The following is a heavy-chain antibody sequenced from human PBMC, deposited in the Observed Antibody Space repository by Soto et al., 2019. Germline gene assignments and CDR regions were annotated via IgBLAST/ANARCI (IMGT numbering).Heavy chain of an antibody. D-gene: IGHD3-3*01. CDR2: IYYSGST. CDR3: ACSQYYDFWSGYLPDY. J-gene: IGHJ4*02. CDR1: GGSISSYY. Sequence: QVQLQESGPGLVKPSETLSLTCTVSGGSISSYYWSWIRQPPGKGLEWIGYIYYSGSTNYNPSLKSRVTISVDTSKNQFSLKLSSVTAADTAVYYCACSQYYDFWSGYLPDYWGQGTLVTVSS. V-gene: IGHV4-59*01.